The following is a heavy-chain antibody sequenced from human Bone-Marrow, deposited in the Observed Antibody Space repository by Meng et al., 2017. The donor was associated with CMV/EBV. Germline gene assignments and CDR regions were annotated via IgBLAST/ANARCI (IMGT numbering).Heavy chain of an antibody. CDR2: IIPIFGTA. Sequence: SVKVSCKASGGTFSSYAISWVRQAPGQGLEWMGGIIPIFGTANYAQKFQGRVTITTDESTSTAYMELSSLRSEDTAVYYCARSLIQVPAPRPEYSSSSLSLYYYYGMDVWGQGNTVTVSS. CDR3: ARSLIQVPAPRPEYSSSSLSLYYYYGMDV. D-gene: IGHD6-6*01. CDR1: GGTFSSYA. V-gene: IGHV1-69*05. J-gene: IGHJ6*01.